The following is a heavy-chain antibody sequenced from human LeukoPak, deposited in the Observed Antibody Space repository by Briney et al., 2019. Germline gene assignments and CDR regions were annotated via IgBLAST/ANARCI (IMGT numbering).Heavy chain of an antibody. V-gene: IGHV3-21*01. CDR1: GFTFSSYS. D-gene: IGHD2-15*01. CDR2: ISSSSSYI. CDR3: ARQNRYCSGGSCYVAFDI. J-gene: IGHJ3*02. Sequence: GGSLRLSXAASGFTFSSYSMNWVRQAPGKGLEWVSSISSSSSYIYYADSVKGRFTISRDNAKNSLYLQMNSLRAEDTAVYYCARQNRYCSGGSCYVAFDIWGQGTMVTVSS.